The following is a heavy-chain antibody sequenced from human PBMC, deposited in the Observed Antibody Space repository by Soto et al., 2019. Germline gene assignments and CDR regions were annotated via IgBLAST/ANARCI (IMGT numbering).Heavy chain of an antibody. CDR2: ISGSGGST. V-gene: IGHV3-23*01. Sequence: EVQLLESGGGLVQPGGSLRLSCAASGFTFSSYAMSWVRQAPGKGLEWVSAISGSGGSTYYAASVKGRFTISRDNSNNTLYLEMNSLRAEDTAVYYCAKEQIDSSSWSELNYWGQGTLVTVSS. CDR3: AKEQIDSSSWSELNY. D-gene: IGHD6-13*01. CDR1: GFTFSSYA. J-gene: IGHJ4*02.